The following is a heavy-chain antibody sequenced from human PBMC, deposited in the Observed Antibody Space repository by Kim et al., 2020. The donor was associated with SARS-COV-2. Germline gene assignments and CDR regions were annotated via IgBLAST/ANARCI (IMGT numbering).Heavy chain of an antibody. J-gene: IGHJ4*02. D-gene: IGHD6-13*01. CDR3: AREGSIAAAEPQYFDL. Sequence: GGSLRLSCAASGFSFKSYNFNWVRQAPGKGLEWVASISYRGVHKNFAASVKGRFTIARDNGQNSLHLEMSRLTVEDTGVYFCAREGSIAAAEPQYFDLWGQGTPVIVSS. CDR2: ISYRGVHK. V-gene: IGHV3-21*06. CDR1: GFSFKSYN.